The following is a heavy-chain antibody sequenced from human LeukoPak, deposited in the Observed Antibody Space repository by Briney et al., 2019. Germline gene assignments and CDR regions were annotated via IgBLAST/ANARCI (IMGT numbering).Heavy chain of an antibody. J-gene: IGHJ4*02. Sequence: ASVKVSCKASGYTFTGYYMHWVRQAPGQGLEWMGWINPNSGGTNYAQKFQGRVTMTSDTSISTAYMELSRLRSDDTAVYYCARTIAVENYFDYWGQGTLVTVSS. D-gene: IGHD6-19*01. V-gene: IGHV1-2*02. CDR2: INPNSGGT. CDR1: GYTFTGYY. CDR3: ARTIAVENYFDY.